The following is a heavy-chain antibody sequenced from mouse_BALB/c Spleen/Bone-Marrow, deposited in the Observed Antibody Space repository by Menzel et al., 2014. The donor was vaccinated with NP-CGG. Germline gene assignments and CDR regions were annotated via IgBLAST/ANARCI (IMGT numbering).Heavy chain of an antibody. D-gene: IGHD2-2*01. CDR1: GFNIKDTY. J-gene: IGHJ2*01. CDR3: ASYVYGYYFDY. Sequence: SCTASGFNIKDTYMHWVKQRPEQGLEWIGRIDPANGNTKYDPKFQGKATITADTSSNTAYLQLSSLTSEDTAVYYCASYVYGYYFDYWGQGTTLTVSS. V-gene: IGHV14-3*02. CDR2: IDPANGNT.